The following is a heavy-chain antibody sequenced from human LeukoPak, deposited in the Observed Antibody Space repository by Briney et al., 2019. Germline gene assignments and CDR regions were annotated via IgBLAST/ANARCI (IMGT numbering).Heavy chain of an antibody. CDR2: IYTSGST. Sequence: SETLSLTCTVSGGSISSYYWSWIRQPAGKGLEWIGRIYTSGSTNYNPSLKSRVTISVDTSKNQFSLKLTSVTAADTAVYYCARDSSGYVNWYFDLWGRGTLVTVSS. J-gene: IGHJ2*01. CDR3: ARDSSGYVNWYFDL. CDR1: GGSISSYY. D-gene: IGHD3-22*01. V-gene: IGHV4-4*07.